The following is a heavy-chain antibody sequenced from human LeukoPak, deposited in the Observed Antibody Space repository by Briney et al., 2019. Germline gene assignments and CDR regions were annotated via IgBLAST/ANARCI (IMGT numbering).Heavy chain of an antibody. J-gene: IGHJ6*03. CDR2: ISDTGSTI. D-gene: IGHD2-15*01. Sequence: RPGGSLRLSCAASGFTFSSYELNWVRQAPGKGLEWVSYISDTGSTIYYADSVEGRFTISRDNAKNSLYLQMNSLRAEDTAVYYCARGDKVVGPDYYYYMDVWGKGTTVTISS. CDR3: ARGDKVVGPDYYYYMDV. V-gene: IGHV3-48*03. CDR1: GFTFSSYE.